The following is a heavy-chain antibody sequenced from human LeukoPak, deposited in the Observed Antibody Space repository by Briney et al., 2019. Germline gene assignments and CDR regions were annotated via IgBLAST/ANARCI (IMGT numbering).Heavy chain of an antibody. V-gene: IGHV3-53*01. CDR3: ARDRIVVVPAGRGYYYGMDV. J-gene: IGHJ6*02. Sequence: PGGSLRLSCAASGFTVSSNYMSWVRQAPGKGLEWVSVIYSGGSTYYADSVKGRFTISRDNVKNSLYLQMNSLRAEDTAVYYCARDRIVVVPAGRGYYYGMDVWGQGTTVTVSS. CDR2: IYSGGST. D-gene: IGHD2-2*01. CDR1: GFTVSSNY.